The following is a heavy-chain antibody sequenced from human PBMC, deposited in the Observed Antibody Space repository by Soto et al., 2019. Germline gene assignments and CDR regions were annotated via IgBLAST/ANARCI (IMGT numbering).Heavy chain of an antibody. CDR1: GCPLGDYY. D-gene: IGHD2-15*01. V-gene: IGHV3-11*01. CDR2: IRFTGHLT. Sequence: QVQLVESGAALVKPGWSLRLSCAASGCPLGDYYMSWIRQAPGKGLEWVSCIRFTGHLTYYADSVRGRLTIARDNARSSLYRQMTIRRGEDTAVYYCARYLQTAATHRNWCDPWSEGSVVTVSS. J-gene: IGHJ5*02. CDR3: ARYLQTAATHRNWCDP.